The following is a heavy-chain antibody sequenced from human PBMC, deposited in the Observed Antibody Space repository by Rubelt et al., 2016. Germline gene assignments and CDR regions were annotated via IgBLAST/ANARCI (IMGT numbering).Heavy chain of an antibody. CDR1: GGSVSSGSYY. D-gene: IGHD1-26*01. V-gene: IGHV4-61*01. Sequence: QVQLQESGPGLVKPSETLSLTCTVSGGSVSSGSYYWSWIRQPPGKEMEWIGYIYYSGGTNYNPSLKSLVTISVATSTNQFALRLSSVTAADTAVYYWARQSGSYSGYFDLWGRGTLVTVSS. J-gene: IGHJ2*01. CDR3: ARQSGSYSGYFDL. CDR2: IYYSGGT.